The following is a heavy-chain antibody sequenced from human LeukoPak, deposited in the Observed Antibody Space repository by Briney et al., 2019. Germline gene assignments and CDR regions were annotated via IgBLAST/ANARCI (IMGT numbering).Heavy chain of an antibody. V-gene: IGHV4-61*02. Sequence: PSETLSLTCTVSGGSTTSGSYYWTWIRQSAGGGLEWIGRVYMNGHSNSNPSLESRVTISVDTSNNRFSLNLASVTAADTARYFCARGSCGVNCPKFNWLDTWGQGILVTVSS. J-gene: IGHJ5*02. CDR2: VYMNGHS. D-gene: IGHD2-21*01. CDR3: ARGSCGVNCPKFNWLDT. CDR1: GGSTTSGSYY.